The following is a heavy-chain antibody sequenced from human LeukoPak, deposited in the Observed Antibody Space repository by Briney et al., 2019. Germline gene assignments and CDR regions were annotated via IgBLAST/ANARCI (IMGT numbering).Heavy chain of an antibody. CDR1: GFTFSSYG. CDR2: IRYDGSNK. D-gene: IGHD6-19*01. Sequence: PGGSLRLSCAASGFTFSSYGMHWVRQAPGKGLEWVAFIRYDGSNKYYADSVKVRFTISRDNSKNTLYLQMNSLRAEDTAVYYCADGYSSGWYFDYWGQGTLVTVSS. CDR3: ADGYSSGWYFDY. V-gene: IGHV3-30*02. J-gene: IGHJ4*02.